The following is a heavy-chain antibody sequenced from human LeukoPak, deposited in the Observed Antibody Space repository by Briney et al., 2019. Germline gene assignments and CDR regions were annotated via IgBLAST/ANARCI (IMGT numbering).Heavy chain of an antibody. CDR1: GFTFTSYW. D-gene: IGHD5-12*01. V-gene: IGHV4-34*01. CDR3: ARVNWSGYDFRGAFDI. Sequence: GSLRLSWAPAGFTFTSYWMSWVRQTQGKGLEWIGEINHSGSTNYNPYIKSRVTISVDTSKKQFSLKLSSVAAADTAVYYCARVNWSGYDFRGAFDIWGQGKTVTVSS. CDR2: INHSGST. J-gene: IGHJ3*02.